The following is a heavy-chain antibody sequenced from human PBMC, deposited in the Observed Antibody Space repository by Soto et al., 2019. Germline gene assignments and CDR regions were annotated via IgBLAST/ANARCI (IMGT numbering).Heavy chain of an antibody. CDR3: ARRVIRFLEGFPEPGPYGMDV. CDR1: GYTFTSYA. V-gene: IGHV1-3*01. CDR2: INAGNGNT. J-gene: IGHJ6*02. D-gene: IGHD3-3*01. Sequence: QVQLVQSGAEVKKPGASVKVSCKASGYTFTSYAMHWVRQAPGQRLEWMGWINAGNGNTKYSQKFQGRVTITRDTSASKGYMGVSRLRSEDPAVYFLARRVIRFLEGFPEPGPYGMDVLGQGTTVPGSS.